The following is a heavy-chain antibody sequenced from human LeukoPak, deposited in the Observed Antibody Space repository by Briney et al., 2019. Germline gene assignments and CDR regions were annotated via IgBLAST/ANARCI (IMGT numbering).Heavy chain of an antibody. J-gene: IGHJ4*02. Sequence: PGGSLRLSCAASGFTFRGYAMHWVRQAPGKGLEWIGEIAHDGTRNYNPSLRSRVAMSFDRANNYFSLSLTAVTAADTALYYCTRENIAFWGQGVMVTVSS. V-gene: IGHV4-4*02. CDR2: IAHDGTR. CDR3: TRENIAF. D-gene: IGHD2/OR15-2a*01. CDR1: GFTFRGYA.